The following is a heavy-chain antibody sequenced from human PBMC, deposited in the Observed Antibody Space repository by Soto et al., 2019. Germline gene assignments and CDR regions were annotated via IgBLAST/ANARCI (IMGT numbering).Heavy chain of an antibody. CDR1: GFTVSSNS. CDR3: ARGGSYGGNSEGEIDY. D-gene: IGHD4-17*01. V-gene: IGHV3-66*01. J-gene: IGHJ4*02. CDR2: IYSGGST. Sequence: EVQLVESGGGLVQPGGSLRLSCAASGFTVSSNSMSWVRQAPGKGLEWVSVIYSGGSTYYADSVKGRFTISRDNSKSTLYLQMNSLRAEDTAVYYCARGGSYGGNSEGEIDYWGQGTLVTVSS.